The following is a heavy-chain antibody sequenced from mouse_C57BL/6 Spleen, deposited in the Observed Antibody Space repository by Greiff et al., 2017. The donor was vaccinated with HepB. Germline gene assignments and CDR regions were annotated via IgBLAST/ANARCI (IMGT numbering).Heavy chain of an antibody. CDR2: IYPGSGNT. Sequence: VQLQQSGAELVRPGASVKLSCKASGYTFTDYYINWVKQRPGQGLEWIARIYPGSGNTYYNEKFKGKATLTAEKSSSTAYMQLSSLTSEDSAVYFCARSGVGAMDYWGQGTSVTVSS. J-gene: IGHJ4*01. CDR3: ARSGVGAMDY. V-gene: IGHV1-76*01. D-gene: IGHD1-1*02. CDR1: GYTFTDYY.